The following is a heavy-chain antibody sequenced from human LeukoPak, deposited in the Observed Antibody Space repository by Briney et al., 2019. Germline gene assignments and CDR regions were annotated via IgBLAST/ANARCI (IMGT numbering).Heavy chain of an antibody. CDR2: IYYSGST. Sequence: SETLSLTCTVSGGSISSSSYYWGWIRQPPGKGLEWIGSIYYSGSTYYNPSLKSRVTISVDTSKNQFSLKLSSVTAADTAVYYCARDGGYVGYWGQGTLVTVSS. D-gene: IGHD1-26*01. CDR1: GGSISSSSYY. V-gene: IGHV4-39*07. CDR3: ARDGGYVGY. J-gene: IGHJ4*02.